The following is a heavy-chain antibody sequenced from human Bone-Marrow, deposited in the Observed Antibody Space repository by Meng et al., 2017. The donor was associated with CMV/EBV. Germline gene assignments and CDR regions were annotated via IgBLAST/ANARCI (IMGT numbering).Heavy chain of an antibody. CDR2: IKNDGSER. Sequence: DLVESGGGWVQPGGSLRLSCAASGLPISNYWMSWVRQAPGKGLEWVANIKNDGSERYYVDSVKGRFSISRDNADNSLYLQMNNLRAEDTAVYYCRLGHYSQDWGQGTLVTVSS. V-gene: IGHV3-7*02. D-gene: IGHD4-17*01. CDR3: RLGHYSQD. CDR1: GLPISNYW. J-gene: IGHJ4*02.